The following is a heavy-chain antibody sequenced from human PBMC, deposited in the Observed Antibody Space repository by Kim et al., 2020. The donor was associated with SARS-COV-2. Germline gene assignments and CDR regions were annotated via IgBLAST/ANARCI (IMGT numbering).Heavy chain of an antibody. CDR1: GGSISSSSYF. V-gene: IGHV4-39*01. D-gene: IGHD6-13*01. CDR3: ARLPDSSSYFDY. Sequence: SETLSLTCTVSGGSISSSSYFWGWIRQPPGKGLEWIGTVYYSGTSYYNPSLKTRVTISVDTSKNQLSLRLNSVTAADTAVYYCARLPDSSSYFDYWGRG. CDR2: VYYSGTS. J-gene: IGHJ4*02.